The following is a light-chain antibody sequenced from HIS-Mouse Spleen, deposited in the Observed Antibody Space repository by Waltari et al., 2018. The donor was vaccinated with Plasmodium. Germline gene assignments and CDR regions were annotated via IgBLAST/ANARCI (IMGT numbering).Light chain of an antibody. V-gene: IGLV3-1*01. J-gene: IGLJ2*01. CDR1: KLGDKY. CDR3: QAWDSSTAWV. CDR2: QDR. Sequence: SSELPQPPSVSVSPGQTASITCSGDKLGDKYACWYQQKPGQSPVLVIYQDRTRPSGMPERFAGANPGNTATLTISGTQAMDEADYYCQAWDSSTAWVFGGGTKLTVL.